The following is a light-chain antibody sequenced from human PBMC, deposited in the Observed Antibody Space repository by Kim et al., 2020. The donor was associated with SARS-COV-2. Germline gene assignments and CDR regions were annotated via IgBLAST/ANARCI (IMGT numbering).Light chain of an antibody. Sequence: PGKTAGVSCGVNGSGSKGVHWYRQRSGQAPVLVIYYDSDRPSGIPERFSGSNSGNTATLTISRVEAGDEADYYCQVWDSSSDHRVVFGGGTKLTVL. CDR2: YDS. CDR1: GSGSKG. J-gene: IGLJ2*01. CDR3: QVWDSSSDHRVV. V-gene: IGLV3-21*04.